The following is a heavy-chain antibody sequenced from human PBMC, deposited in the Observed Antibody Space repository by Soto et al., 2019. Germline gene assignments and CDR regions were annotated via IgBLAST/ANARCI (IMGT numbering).Heavy chain of an antibody. V-gene: IGHV4-59*01. CDR1: GGSISIYY. CDR2: IYYSGST. D-gene: IGHD6-13*01. Sequence: PSDTLSLTCTVSGGSISIYYWSWIRQPPGKGLEWIGYIYYSGSTNYNPSLKSRVTISVDTSKNQFSLKLSSVTAADTAVYYCARVRGPRAYSSSWYVYYWGQGARVTVSS. J-gene: IGHJ4*02. CDR3: ARVRGPRAYSSSWYVYY.